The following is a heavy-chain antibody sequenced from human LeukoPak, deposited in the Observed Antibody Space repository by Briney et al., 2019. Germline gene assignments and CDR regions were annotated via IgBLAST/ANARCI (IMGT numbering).Heavy chain of an antibody. CDR3: ARQADYYGSGSYRIAYFDY. V-gene: IGHV4-39*01. CDR2: IYYSGST. Sequence: PSETLSLTCTVSGGSISSSSYYWGWIRQPPGKGLEWIGSIYYSGSTYSNPSLKSRVTISVDTSKNQFSLKLSSVTAADTAVYYCARQADYYGSGSYRIAYFDYWGQGTLVTVSS. J-gene: IGHJ4*02. CDR1: GGSISSSSYY. D-gene: IGHD3-10*01.